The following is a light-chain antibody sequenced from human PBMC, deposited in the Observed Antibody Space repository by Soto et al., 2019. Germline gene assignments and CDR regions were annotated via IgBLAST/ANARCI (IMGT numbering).Light chain of an antibody. CDR1: QSVGNY. CDR2: DAS. Sequence: EIVLTQSPATRSLSPGERATLSCRASQSVGNYLAWYQQKPGQAPRLLIYDASVRATGIPARFSGRGSGTDFTLTISSLEPKDSAIYYCQQRSNWPPWTFGQGTRVEIK. CDR3: QQRSNWPPWT. V-gene: IGKV3-11*01. J-gene: IGKJ1*01.